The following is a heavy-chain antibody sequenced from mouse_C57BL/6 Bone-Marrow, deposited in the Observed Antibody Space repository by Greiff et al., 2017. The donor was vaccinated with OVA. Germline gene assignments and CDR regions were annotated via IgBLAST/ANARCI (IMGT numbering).Heavy chain of an antibody. CDR2: IDPANGNT. CDR3: ARDCYCGSSCVRFAY. D-gene: IGHD1-1*01. V-gene: IGHV14-3*01. CDR1: GFNIKNTY. J-gene: IGHJ3*01. Sequence: EVQLQQSVAELVRPGASVKLSCTASGFNIKNTYMHWVKQRPEQGLEWIGRIDPANGNTKYAPKFQGKATITADTSSNTAYLQLSSLTSEDTAVYYCARDCYCGSSCVRFAYWGQGTLVTVSA.